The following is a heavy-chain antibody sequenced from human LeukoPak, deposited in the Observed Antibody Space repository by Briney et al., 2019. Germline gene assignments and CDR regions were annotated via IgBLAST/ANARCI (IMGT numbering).Heavy chain of an antibody. CDR3: ARDGYSGNDGL. J-gene: IGHJ4*02. CDR2: IYTSGST. V-gene: IGHV4-61*02. CDR1: GGSISSGSYY. D-gene: IGHD5-12*01. Sequence: SQTLSLTCTVSGGSISSGSYYWSWIRQPAGKGLEWIGRIYTSGSTNYNPSLKSRVTISVDTSKNQFSLKLSSVTAADTAVYYCARDGYSGNDGLWGQGTLVTVS.